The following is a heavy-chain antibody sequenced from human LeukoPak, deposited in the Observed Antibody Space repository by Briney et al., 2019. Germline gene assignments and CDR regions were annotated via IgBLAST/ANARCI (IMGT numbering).Heavy chain of an antibody. D-gene: IGHD6-6*01. CDR1: GFTFSDYW. Sequence: GGSLRLSCTASGFTFSDYWMTWVRQAPGKGPEWVANIKQDGSQRYYVDSVRGRFTISRDNAKNTLFLQMNGLRAEDTAVYYCARRGGSSSRRSPIDYWGQGTLVTVSS. V-gene: IGHV3-7*01. CDR2: IKQDGSQR. J-gene: IGHJ4*02. CDR3: ARRGGSSSRRSPIDY.